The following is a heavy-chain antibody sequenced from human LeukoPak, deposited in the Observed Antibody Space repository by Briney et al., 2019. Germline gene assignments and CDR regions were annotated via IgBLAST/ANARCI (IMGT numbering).Heavy chain of an antibody. D-gene: IGHD3-3*01. CDR3: ARYDFILISYFDL. Sequence: PGGSLRLSCAASGFTVSTNYMSWVRQAPGKKLEWVSDIYSDGSTFYADSVKGRFTISRDNSKNTLYLQMNSLRAEDTAVYHCARYDFILISYFDLWGRGTLVIVSS. CDR2: IYSDGST. CDR1: GFTVSTNY. J-gene: IGHJ2*01. V-gene: IGHV3-53*01.